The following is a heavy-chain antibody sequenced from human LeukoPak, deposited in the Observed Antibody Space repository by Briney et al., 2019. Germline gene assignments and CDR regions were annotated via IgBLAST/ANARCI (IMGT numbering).Heavy chain of an antibody. CDR3: AKDSGTAMVPFDY. D-gene: IGHD5-18*01. CDR2: IRYDGSNK. Sequence: GGSLRLSCAASGFTFSSYGMHWVRQAPGKGLEWVAFIRYDGSNKYYADSVKGRFTISRDNSKNTLYLQMNSLRADDTAVYYCAKDSGTAMVPFDYWGQGTLVTVSS. CDR1: GFTFSSYG. V-gene: IGHV3-30*02. J-gene: IGHJ4*02.